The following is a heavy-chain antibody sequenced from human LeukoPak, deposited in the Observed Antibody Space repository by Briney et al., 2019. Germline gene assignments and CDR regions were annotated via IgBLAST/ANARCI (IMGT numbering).Heavy chain of an antibody. CDR3: ARWVVPAAIASGAFDI. J-gene: IGHJ3*02. V-gene: IGHV4-30-2*01. Sequence: SETLSLTCAVSGGSISSGGYSWSWIRQPPGKGLEWIGYIYHSGSTYYNPSLKSRVTISVDRSKNQFSLKLSSVTAADTAVYYCARWVVPAAIASGAFDIWGQGTMVTVSS. D-gene: IGHD2-2*02. CDR1: GGSISSGGYS. CDR2: IYHSGST.